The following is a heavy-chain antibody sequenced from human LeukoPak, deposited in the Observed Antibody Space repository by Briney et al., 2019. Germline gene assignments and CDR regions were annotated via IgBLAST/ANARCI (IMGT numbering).Heavy chain of an antibody. Sequence: SGGSLRLSCAASGFIFSEFYMSWVRQSPGKGLEWISYISGSGHDINYVDSVKGRFTVSRDNARNSLYLQMNSLSADDTAIYYCARTARSGGIRGQGTLVTVSS. CDR3: ARTARSGGI. CDR2: ISGSGHDI. CDR1: GFIFSEFY. J-gene: IGHJ4*02. V-gene: IGHV3-11*01. D-gene: IGHD1-1*01.